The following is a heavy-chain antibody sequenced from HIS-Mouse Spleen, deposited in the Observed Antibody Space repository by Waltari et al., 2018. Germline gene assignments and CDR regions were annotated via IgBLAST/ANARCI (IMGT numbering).Heavy chain of an antibody. CDR1: GGSFSGYY. CDR3: ATLRADAFDI. CDR2: INHSGST. D-gene: IGHD2-15*01. V-gene: IGHV4-34*01. Sequence: QVQLQQWGAGLLKPSETLSLTCAVYGGSFSGYYWSWIRQPPGKGLEWIGEINHSGSTNYNPSLKGRVTISVDTSKNQFSLKLSSVTAADTAVYYCATLRADAFDIWGQGTMVTVSS. J-gene: IGHJ3*02.